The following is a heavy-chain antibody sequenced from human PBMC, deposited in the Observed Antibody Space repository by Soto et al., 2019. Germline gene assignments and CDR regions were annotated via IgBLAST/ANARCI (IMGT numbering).Heavy chain of an antibody. CDR1: GGTFSSYA. CDR2: IIPIFGTA. J-gene: IGHJ4*02. CDR3: ARGDNWKMYYFDY. D-gene: IGHD1-1*01. Sequence: SVKVSCKASGGTFSSYAISWVRQAPGQGLEWMGGIIPIFGTANYAQKFQGRVTITADESTSTAYMELSSLRSEDTAVYYCARGDNWKMYYFDYLGQGTLVTVSS. V-gene: IGHV1-69*13.